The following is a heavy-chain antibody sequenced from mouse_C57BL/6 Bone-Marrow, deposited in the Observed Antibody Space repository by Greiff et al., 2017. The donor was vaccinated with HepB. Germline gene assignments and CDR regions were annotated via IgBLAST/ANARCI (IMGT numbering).Heavy chain of an antibody. CDR1: GYTFTSYW. D-gene: IGHD1-2*01. Sequence: QVQLQQPGAELVKPGASVKMSCKASGYTFTSYWITWVKQRPGQGLEWIGDIYPGSGSTNYNEKFKSKATLTVDKSSSTAYMQLSSLTSEDSAVYYCAIFYDGAWFAYWGQGTLVTVSA. CDR3: AIFYDGAWFAY. V-gene: IGHV1-55*01. CDR2: IYPGSGST. J-gene: IGHJ3*01.